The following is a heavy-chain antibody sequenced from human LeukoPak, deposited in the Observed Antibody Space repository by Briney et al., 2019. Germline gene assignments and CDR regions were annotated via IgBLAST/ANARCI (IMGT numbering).Heavy chain of an antibody. CDR3: ARGLIYYDFWSTFPRYYYGMDV. CDR1: GGSFSGYY. V-gene: IGHV4-34*01. CDR2: INHSGST. Sequence: SETLSLTCAVCGGSFSGYYWSWLRQPPGKGLEWIGEINHSGSTNYNPSLKSRVTISVDTSKNQFSLKLSSVTAADTAVYYCARGLIYYDFWSTFPRYYYGMDVWGQGTTVTVSS. J-gene: IGHJ6*02. D-gene: IGHD3-3*01.